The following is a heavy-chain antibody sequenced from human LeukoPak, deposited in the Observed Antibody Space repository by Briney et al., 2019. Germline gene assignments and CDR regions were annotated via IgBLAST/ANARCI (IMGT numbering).Heavy chain of an antibody. CDR2: IIPIFGTA. D-gene: IGHD2-2*01. V-gene: IGHV1-69*13. Sequence: SVKVSCKASGGTFSSYAISWVRQAPGQGLEWMGGIIPIFGTANYAQKFQGRVTITADESTSTAYMELSSLRSEDTAVYYCARDGLQGDIVVVPAADWGQGTLFTVSS. CDR1: GGTFSSYA. CDR3: ARDGLQGDIVVVPAAD. J-gene: IGHJ4*02.